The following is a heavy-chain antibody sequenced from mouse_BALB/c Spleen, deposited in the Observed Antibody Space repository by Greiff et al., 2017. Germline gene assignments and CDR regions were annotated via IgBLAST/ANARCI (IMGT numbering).Heavy chain of an antibody. CDR2: IDPYYGGT. Sequence: VQLQQSGPELEKPGASVKISCKASGYSFTGYNMNWVKQSNGKSLEWIGNIDPYYGGTSYNQKFKGKATLTVDKSSSTAYMQLKSLTSEDSAVYYCARIRHYYGSSPHWYFDVWGAGTTVTVSS. V-gene: IGHV1-39*01. CDR3: ARIRHYYGSSPHWYFDV. CDR1: GYSFTGYN. D-gene: IGHD1-1*01. J-gene: IGHJ1*01.